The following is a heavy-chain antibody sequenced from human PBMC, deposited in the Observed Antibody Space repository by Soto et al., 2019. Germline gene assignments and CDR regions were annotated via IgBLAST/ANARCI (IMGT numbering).Heavy chain of an antibody. J-gene: IGHJ4*02. CDR3: ARHGVHSLGS. CDR1: GASISSDNW. Sequence: QVQLQESGPGLVKPSGTLSLTCAVSGASISSDNWWNWVRQPPGQGLEWIGEVHRSGSTNYDPSLTLRGTVSIDMSTIQCTLTLTSVPAADTAMYYCARHGVHSLGSGGQGTLVTVS. CDR2: VHRSGST. V-gene: IGHV4-4*02. D-gene: IGHD4-17*01.